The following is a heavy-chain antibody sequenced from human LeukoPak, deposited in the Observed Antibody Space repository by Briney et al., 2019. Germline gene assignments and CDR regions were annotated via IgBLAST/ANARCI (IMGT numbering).Heavy chain of an antibody. Sequence: PGGSLRLSCAASGFTLSSYAMHWVRQAPGKGLEWVAVISYDGSNKYYADSVKGRFTISRDNSKNTLYLQMRSLRGEDTAVYYCAKDHPLLSCSDTSCYESLGYWGQGTLVTVSS. CDR3: AKDHPLLSCSDTSCYESLGY. V-gene: IGHV3-30-3*01. CDR1: GFTLSSYA. D-gene: IGHD2-2*01. CDR2: ISYDGSNK. J-gene: IGHJ4*02.